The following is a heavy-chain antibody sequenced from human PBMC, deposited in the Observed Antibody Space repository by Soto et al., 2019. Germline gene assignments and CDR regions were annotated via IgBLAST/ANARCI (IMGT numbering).Heavy chain of an antibody. V-gene: IGHV3-23*01. D-gene: IGHD4-17*01. Sequence: EVQLLESGGGLVQPGGSLRLSCAASGFTFSSYAMSWVRQAPGKGLEWVSAISGSTIYYADSVKGRFTISRDNAKNSLYLQMNSLRAEDTAVYYCAREYRETTGDRYYGMDVWGQGTTVTVSS. CDR3: AREYRETTGDRYYGMDV. CDR1: GFTFSSYA. CDR2: ISGSTI. J-gene: IGHJ6*02.